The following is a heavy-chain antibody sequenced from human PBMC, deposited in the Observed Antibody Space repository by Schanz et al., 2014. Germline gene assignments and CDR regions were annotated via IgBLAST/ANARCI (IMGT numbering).Heavy chain of an antibody. CDR2: MSHSGGVI. J-gene: IGHJ4*02. Sequence: PGGSLRLSFVASGFSFSDSFMSWIRQTPEKGLEWIAFMSHSGGVIYYAESVRGRFFISRDNAKNSLYLQMKSLRVDDTAVYYCANNWNLDYWGQGTLVTVSS. CDR3: ANNWNLDY. CDR1: GFSFSDSF. D-gene: IGHD1-20*01. V-gene: IGHV3-11*01.